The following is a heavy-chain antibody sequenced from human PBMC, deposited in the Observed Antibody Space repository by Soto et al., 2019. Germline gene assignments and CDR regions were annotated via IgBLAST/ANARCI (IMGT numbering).Heavy chain of an antibody. CDR2: IYYTGTT. CDR3: ARASLSRCGDRRCPAWSDP. J-gene: IGHJ5*02. CDR1: GGSISSGGYY. V-gene: IGHV4-31*03. D-gene: IGHD2-21*01. Sequence: SETLSLTCTVSGGSISSGGYYWSWIRQHPGKGLEWIGYIYYTGTTYYSPSLESRVPISVDTFHNQFSRKLGAVTSASTAVYFCARASLSRCGDRRCPAWSDPWGQGALVTVSS.